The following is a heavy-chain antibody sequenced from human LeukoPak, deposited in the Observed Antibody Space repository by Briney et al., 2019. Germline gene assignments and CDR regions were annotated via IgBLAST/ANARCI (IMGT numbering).Heavy chain of an antibody. CDR2: IYYSGST. J-gene: IGHJ6*02. CDR1: GGSIRSHY. CDR3: ARSLSTGPSAAGDAYYFYYGMDV. Sequence: SETLSLTCNVSGGSIRSHYWSWIRQPPGKGLEWIAYIYYSGSTNHNPSLTSRLTISADTSKNQFSLKLSSVTAADTAVYYCARSLSTGPSAAGDAYYFYYGMDVWGQGTTVTVSS. V-gene: IGHV4-59*11. D-gene: IGHD6-13*01.